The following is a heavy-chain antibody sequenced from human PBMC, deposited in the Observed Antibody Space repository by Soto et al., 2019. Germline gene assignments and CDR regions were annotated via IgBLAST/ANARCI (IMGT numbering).Heavy chain of an antibody. D-gene: IGHD5-18*01. CDR1: GSTFTSYA. Sequence: ASLKVYCKTSGSTFTSYAMHCVRHTHGQRLERMGWINAGNGNTKYSQKFQGRVTITRDTSASTAYMELSSLRSEDTAVYYCAVGYSYDFEYWGQGSVVTVSS. CDR2: INAGNGNT. J-gene: IGHJ4*02. V-gene: IGHV1-3*01. CDR3: AVGYSYDFEY.